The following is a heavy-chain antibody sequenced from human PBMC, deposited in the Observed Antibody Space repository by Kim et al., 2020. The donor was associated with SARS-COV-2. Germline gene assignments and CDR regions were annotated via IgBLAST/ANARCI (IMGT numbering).Heavy chain of an antibody. CDR2: ISADTVHT. D-gene: IGHD2-21*02. CDR1: GFSFSALA. Sequence: GGSLRLSCAASGFSFSALAMTWVRQAPGKGLAWVSGISADTVHTYYAGSVKGRFTISRDNSRNTLYLQMNSLRADDTAIYYCTKDSKRVTQHGDWGQGTLVTVSS. CDR3: TKDSKRVTQHGD. V-gene: IGHV3-23*01. J-gene: IGHJ4*02.